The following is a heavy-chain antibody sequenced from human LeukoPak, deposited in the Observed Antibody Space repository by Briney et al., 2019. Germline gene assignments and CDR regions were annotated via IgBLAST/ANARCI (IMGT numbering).Heavy chain of an antibody. CDR1: GYSISSGYY. CDR2: MYHSGIT. D-gene: IGHD3-3*01. J-gene: IGHJ4*02. Sequence: SETLSLTCAVSGYSISSGYYWGWIRQPPGKGLEWIGSMYHSGITYYNPSLKSRVTISVDTSKNQFSLKLSSMTAADTAVYYCARLTIFGGTRDYWGQGTLVTVSS. CDR3: ARLTIFGGTRDY. V-gene: IGHV4-38-2*01.